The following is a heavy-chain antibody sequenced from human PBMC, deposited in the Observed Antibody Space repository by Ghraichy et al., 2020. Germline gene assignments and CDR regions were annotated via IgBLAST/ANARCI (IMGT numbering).Heavy chain of an antibody. CDR1: GYTFTGYY. CDR3: AREAYDYVWGSYRSLHWFDP. J-gene: IGHJ5*02. CDR2: INPNSGGT. Sequence: ASVKVSCKASGYTFTGYYMHWVRQAPGQGLEWMGWINPNSGGTNYAQKFQGRVTMTRDTSISTAYMELSRLRSDDTAVYYCAREAYDYVWGSYRSLHWFDPWGQGTLVTVSS. D-gene: IGHD3-16*02. V-gene: IGHV1-2*02.